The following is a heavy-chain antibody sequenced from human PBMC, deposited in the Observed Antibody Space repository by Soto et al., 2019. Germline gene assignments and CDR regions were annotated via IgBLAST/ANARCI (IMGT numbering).Heavy chain of an antibody. CDR1: GGSFSGFY. CDR3: AKRRIEAASGWFDP. J-gene: IGHJ5*02. V-gene: IGHV4-34*01. CDR2: IKHSGTT. D-gene: IGHD6-13*01. Sequence: QVQLQQWGAGLLKPSETLSLTCAVFGGSFSGFYWTWIRQPPGKGLEWIGEIKHSGTTNYNPSLQSRLAISVDTSKNQFSLNLSSVTAADTAVYYWAKRRIEAASGWFDPWGQGTLVTVSS.